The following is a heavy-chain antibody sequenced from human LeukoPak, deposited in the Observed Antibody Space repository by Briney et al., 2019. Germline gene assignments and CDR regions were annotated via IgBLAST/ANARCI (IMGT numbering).Heavy chain of an antibody. Sequence: PGGSLRLSCAASGFTFSSYAMHWVRQAPGKGLEWVAVISYDGSNKYYADSVKGRFTISRDNSKNTLYLQMNSLRAEDTAVYYCARDGEYQLLYEVRYYMDVWGKGTTVTVSS. V-gene: IGHV3-30-3*01. CDR3: ARDGEYQLLYEVRYYMDV. D-gene: IGHD2-2*02. J-gene: IGHJ6*03. CDR2: ISYDGSNK. CDR1: GFTFSSYA.